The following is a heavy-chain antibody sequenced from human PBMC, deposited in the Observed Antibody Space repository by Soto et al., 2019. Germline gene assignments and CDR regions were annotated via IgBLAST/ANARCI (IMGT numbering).Heavy chain of an antibody. V-gene: IGHV4-59*08. D-gene: IGHD3-22*01. Sequence: LETLSLTCAVSGDSISNFYWSWFRQPPGLGLEWVGYIYYTGTTTYNPSLRSRVAISLDASKSQFPLNLRSVTAADTAVYYCARLGGYYQAFNIWGPGALVTVSS. CDR3: ARLGGYYQAFNI. J-gene: IGHJ4*01. CDR2: IYYTGTT. CDR1: GDSISNFY.